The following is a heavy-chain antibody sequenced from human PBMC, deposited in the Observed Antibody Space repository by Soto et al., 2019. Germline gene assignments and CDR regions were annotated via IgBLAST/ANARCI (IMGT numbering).Heavy chain of an antibody. D-gene: IGHD3-22*01. CDR2: TSDSGTTT. Sequence: PGGSLRLSCAASGFTFSTHAMKWVRQAPGKGLEWVSPTSDSGTTTYYADSVKGRFTISRDNSRNTLYLQMNSLRAEDTAVYYCAKGAYYYEVAFDIWGQGTMVTVSS. J-gene: IGHJ3*02. CDR1: GFTFSTHA. CDR3: AKGAYYYEVAFDI. V-gene: IGHV3-23*01.